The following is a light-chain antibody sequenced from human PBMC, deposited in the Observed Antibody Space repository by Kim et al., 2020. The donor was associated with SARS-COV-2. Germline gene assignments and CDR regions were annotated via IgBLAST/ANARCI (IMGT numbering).Light chain of an antibody. CDR1: SLRSYY. V-gene: IGLV3-19*01. Sequence: SSELTQDPAVSVALGQTVRITCPGDSLRSYYASWYQQKPGQAPVLVIYGKNNRPSGIPDRFSGSSSGNTASLTITGAQAEDEADYYCNPRDSSGNHHVVFGGGTQLTVL. J-gene: IGLJ2*01. CDR3: NPRDSSGNHHVV. CDR2: GKN.